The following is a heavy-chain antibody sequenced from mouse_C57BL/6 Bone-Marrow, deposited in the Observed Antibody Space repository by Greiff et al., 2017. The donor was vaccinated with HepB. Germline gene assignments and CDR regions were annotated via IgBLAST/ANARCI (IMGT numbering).Heavy chain of an antibody. CDR3: ARNCGYYGIAY. D-gene: IGHD2-3*01. CDR2: IWSGGST. J-gene: IGHJ3*01. CDR1: GFSLTSYG. V-gene: IGHV2-2*01. Sequence: QVQLQQSGPGLVQPSQSLSITCTVSGFSLTSYGVHWVRQSPGKGLEWLGVIWSGGSTDYNAAFISRLSISKDNSNSQVFCKMNSLHADDTAIYYCARNCGYYGIAYWGQGTLVTVSA.